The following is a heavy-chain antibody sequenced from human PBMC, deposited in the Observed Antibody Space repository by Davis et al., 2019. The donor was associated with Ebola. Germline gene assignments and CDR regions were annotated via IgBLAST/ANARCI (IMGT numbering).Heavy chain of an antibody. CDR3: AKDRGYTSGSTGGFDY. CDR2: ISGNGAST. D-gene: IGHD6-19*01. Sequence: PGGSLRLSCAASGLTFSYYAMSWVRQAPGKGPEWVSGISGNGASTYYADSVKGRFTISRDNSKNTVSLQMNSLRDEDTAVYYCAKDRGYTSGSTGGFDYWGQGTLVTVSS. V-gene: IGHV3-23*01. J-gene: IGHJ4*02. CDR1: GLTFSYYA.